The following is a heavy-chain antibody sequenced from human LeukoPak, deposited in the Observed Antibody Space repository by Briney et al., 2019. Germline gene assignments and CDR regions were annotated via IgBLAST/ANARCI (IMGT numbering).Heavy chain of an antibody. CDR3: AGGIAAAGTGENY. J-gene: IGHJ4*02. Sequence: PGGSLRLSCAASGFTFSSYAMHWVRQAPGKGLEWVAVISYDESNKYYADSVKGRFTISRDNSKNTLYLQMNSLRAEDTAVYYCAGGIAAAGTGENYWGQGTLATVSS. V-gene: IGHV3-30*01. D-gene: IGHD6-13*01. CDR1: GFTFSSYA. CDR2: ISYDESNK.